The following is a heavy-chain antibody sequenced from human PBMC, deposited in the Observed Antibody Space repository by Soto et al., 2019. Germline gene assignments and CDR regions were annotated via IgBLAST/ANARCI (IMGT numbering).Heavy chain of an antibody. CDR3: AREITIFGVVITPWDYYGMDV. J-gene: IGHJ6*02. CDR2: IWYDGSNK. Sequence: PGGSLRLSCAASGFTFSSYGMHWVRQAPGKGLEWVAVIWYDGSNKYYADSVKGRFTISRDNSKNTLYLQMNSLRAEDTAVYYCAREITIFGVVITPWDYYGMDVWGQGTTVTVSS. CDR1: GFTFSSYG. D-gene: IGHD3-3*01. V-gene: IGHV3-33*01.